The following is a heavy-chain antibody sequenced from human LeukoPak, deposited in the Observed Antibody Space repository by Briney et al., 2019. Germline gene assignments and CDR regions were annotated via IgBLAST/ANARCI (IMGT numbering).Heavy chain of an antibody. D-gene: IGHD3-10*01. CDR2: INHSGST. J-gene: IGHJ4*02. CDR1: GGSFSGYY. CDR3: ARIPRRITMVRGVITGFDY. Sequence: SETLSLTCAAYGGSFSGYYWSWIRQPPGKGLEWIGEINHSGSTNYNPSLKSRVTISVDTSKNQFSLKLSSVTAADTAVYYCARIPRRITMVRGVITGFDYWGQGTLVTVSS. V-gene: IGHV4-34*01.